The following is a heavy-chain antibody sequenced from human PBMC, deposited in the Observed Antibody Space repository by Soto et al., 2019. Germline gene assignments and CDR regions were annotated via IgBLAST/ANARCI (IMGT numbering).Heavy chain of an antibody. CDR3: ARGGHVVVVTAAFDY. CDR2: INPSGGHT. Sequence: QVQLMQSGAEVKKPGASGKVSCKASGNTFTNYYIHWVRQAPGQGLEWMGTINPSGGHTTYAQKFLGRVTXTXXXSXRTLYMELTSLRSEDTAVYYCARGGHVVVVTAAFDYWGQGTLVTVSS. V-gene: IGHV1-46*01. CDR1: GNTFTNYY. J-gene: IGHJ4*02. D-gene: IGHD2-21*02.